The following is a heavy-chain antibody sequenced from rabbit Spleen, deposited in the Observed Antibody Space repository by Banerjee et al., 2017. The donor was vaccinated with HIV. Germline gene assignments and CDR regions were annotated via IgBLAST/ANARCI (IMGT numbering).Heavy chain of an antibody. V-gene: IGHV1S40*01. D-gene: IGHD4-2*01. CDR1: GLDFSSYA. CDR2: IGAGSSGST. Sequence: QSLEESGGDLVKPGASLTLTCKASGLDFSSYAMCWVRQAPGKGPEWIACIGAGSSGSTYYASWAKGRFTISRTSSTTVTLQMTSLTAADSATYFCARAGAGNALHLWGPGTLVTVS. CDR3: ARAGAGNALHL. J-gene: IGHJ4*01.